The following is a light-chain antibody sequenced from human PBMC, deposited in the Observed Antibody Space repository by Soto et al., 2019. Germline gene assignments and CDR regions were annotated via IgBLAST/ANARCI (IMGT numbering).Light chain of an antibody. CDR2: SND. Sequence: QSVLTQPPSASGTTGHRVTISCSGRSSNIGINTVNWYQRLPNTAPKLLIYSNDVRPSGVPDRFSGSRSGTSASLTISGLQPDDEAVYFCAVWDDTLNGMVFGGGTKLTVL. J-gene: IGLJ2*01. V-gene: IGLV1-44*01. CDR3: AVWDDTLNGMV. CDR1: SSNIGINT.